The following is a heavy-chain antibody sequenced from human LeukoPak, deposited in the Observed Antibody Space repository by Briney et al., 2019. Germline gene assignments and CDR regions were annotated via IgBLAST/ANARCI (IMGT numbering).Heavy chain of an antibody. D-gene: IGHD6-13*01. Sequence: ASVKVSCKASGGTFSSYAISWVRQAPGQGLEWMGRIIPIVGTANYAQKFQGRVTITTDESTSTAYMELSSLRSEDTAVYYCARDSGSSWYRNGGYYFDYWGQGTLVTVSS. CDR3: ARDSGSSWYRNGGYYFDY. V-gene: IGHV1-69*05. CDR1: GGTFSSYA. CDR2: IIPIVGTA. J-gene: IGHJ4*02.